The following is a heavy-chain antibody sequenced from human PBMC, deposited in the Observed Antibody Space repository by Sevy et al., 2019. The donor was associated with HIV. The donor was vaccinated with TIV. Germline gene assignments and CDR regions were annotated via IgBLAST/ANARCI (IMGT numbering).Heavy chain of an antibody. CDR2: IYYSGRT. V-gene: IGHV4-39*01. CDR1: GGSISSSSYY. CDR3: ARVAVWMSGVYYYYYMDV. D-gene: IGHD7-27*01. Sequence: SETLSLTCTVSGGSISSSSYYWGWIRQPPGKGLEWIGSIYYSGRTYYNPSLKSRVTISVDTSKNQFSLKLSSVTAAETAVYYCARVAVWMSGVYYYYYMDVWGKGTTVTVSS. J-gene: IGHJ6*03.